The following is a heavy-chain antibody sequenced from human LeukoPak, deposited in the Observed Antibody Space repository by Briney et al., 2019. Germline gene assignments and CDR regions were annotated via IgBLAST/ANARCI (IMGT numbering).Heavy chain of an antibody. Sequence: GGSLRLSCAASGFTFSSYWMSWVRQAPGKGLEWVANIKQDGSDKHYVDSVKGRFTMSRDNAKNSLDLQMNSLRADDTAIYYCARSKIDYWGQGTLVTVSS. CDR3: ARSKIDY. V-gene: IGHV3-7*01. CDR1: GFTFSSYW. J-gene: IGHJ4*02. D-gene: IGHD4-11*01. CDR2: IKQDGSDK.